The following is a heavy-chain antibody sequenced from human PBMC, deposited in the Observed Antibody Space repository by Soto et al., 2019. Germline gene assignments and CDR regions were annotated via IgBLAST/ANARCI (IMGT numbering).Heavy chain of an antibody. Sequence: SETLSLTCTVSPGSISSGGYYWSWIRQHPGKGLEWIGYIYYSGSTYYNPSLKSRVTISVDTSNNQFSLNLSSVTAADTAVYYCTRDLGPRATSWGLRSNWFDPWGQGTLVTVSS. J-gene: IGHJ5*02. D-gene: IGHD3-16*01. V-gene: IGHV4-31*03. CDR1: PGSISSGGYY. CDR2: IYYSGST. CDR3: TRDLGPRATSWGLRSNWFDP.